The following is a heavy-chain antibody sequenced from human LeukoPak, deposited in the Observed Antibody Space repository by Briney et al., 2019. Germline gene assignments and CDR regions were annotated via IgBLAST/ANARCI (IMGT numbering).Heavy chain of an antibody. D-gene: IGHD5-24*01. Sequence: KPSETLSLTCAVSGGSISSSNWWSWVRQPPGKGLEWIGEIYHSGSTNYNPSLKSRVTISVDKSKNQFSLKLSSVTAADTAVYYCVAKRWLQRDFDYWGQGTLVTVSS. CDR2: IYHSGST. CDR1: GGSISSSNW. V-gene: IGHV4-4*02. J-gene: IGHJ4*02. CDR3: VAKRWLQRDFDY.